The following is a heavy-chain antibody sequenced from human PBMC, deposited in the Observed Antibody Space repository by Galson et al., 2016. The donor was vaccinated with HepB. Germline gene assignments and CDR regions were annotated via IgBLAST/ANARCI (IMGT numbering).Heavy chain of an antibody. CDR3: ARDPYGDNDAFDI. CDR1: GFTFSTYG. V-gene: IGHV3-30*19. Sequence: SLRLSCAASGFTFSTYGMHWVRQARGKGLDWVAAISYDGRDKYYADSVKGRFTISRDNSRNMVYLEMNSLRPEDTAVYYCARDPYGDNDAFDIWGQGTMVTVSS. J-gene: IGHJ3*02. D-gene: IGHD4-17*01. CDR2: ISYDGRDK.